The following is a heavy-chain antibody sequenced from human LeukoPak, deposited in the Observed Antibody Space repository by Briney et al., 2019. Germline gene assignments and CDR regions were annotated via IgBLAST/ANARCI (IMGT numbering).Heavy chain of an antibody. CDR3: ARLPDYVSGKDY. CDR2: INPGDSDT. J-gene: IGHJ4*02. Sequence: GESLKISCKVSGYSFTTYWIGWVRQMPGKGLEWVAIINPGDSDTRYSPSVQGQVTISADKSISTACLQWSSLKAPDTAMYYCARLPDYVSGKDYWGQGTLVTVSS. D-gene: IGHD3-10*01. CDR1: GYSFTTYW. V-gene: IGHV5-51*01.